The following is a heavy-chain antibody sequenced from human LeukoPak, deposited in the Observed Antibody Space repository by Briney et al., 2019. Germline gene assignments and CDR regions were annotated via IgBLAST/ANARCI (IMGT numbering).Heavy chain of an antibody. J-gene: IGHJ4*02. D-gene: IGHD3-22*01. Sequence: PGGSLRLSCAASGFTFSSYAMHWVRQAPGKGLEWVAVISYDGSNKYYADSVKGRFTISRDNSKNTLYMQMNSLGAEDTAVYYCARDSYYDSSGPYGYWGQGTLVTVSS. CDR1: GFTFSSYA. CDR3: ARDSYYDSSGPYGY. V-gene: IGHV3-30*04. CDR2: ISYDGSNK.